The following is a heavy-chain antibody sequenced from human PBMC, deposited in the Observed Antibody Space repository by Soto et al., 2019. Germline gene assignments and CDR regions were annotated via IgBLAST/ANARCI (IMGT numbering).Heavy chain of an antibody. J-gene: IGHJ1*01. CDR1: GFTFSSYA. Sequence: PGGSLRLSCAASGFTFSSYAMHWVRQAPGKGLEWVAVISYDGSNKYYADSVKGRFTISRDNSKNTLYLQMNSLRAEDTAVYYCARFNESYGDNRNGFYLRAPGTSVPGSP. CDR2: ISYDGSNK. D-gene: IGHD1-26*01. CDR3: ARFNESYGDNRNGFYL. V-gene: IGHV3-30-3*01.